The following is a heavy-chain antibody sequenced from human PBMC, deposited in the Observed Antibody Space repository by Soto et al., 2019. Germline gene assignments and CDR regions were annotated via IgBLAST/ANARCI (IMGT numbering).Heavy chain of an antibody. Sequence: SETLSLTCTVSGGSISSGDYYWSWIRHPPGKGLEWIGYIYYSGSTYYNPSLKSRVTISVDTSKNQFSLKLSSVTAADTAVYYCARESYYYDSSGYYFPDYWGQGTLVTVSS. V-gene: IGHV4-30-4*01. CDR2: IYYSGST. D-gene: IGHD3-22*01. CDR3: ARESYYYDSSGYYFPDY. CDR1: GGSISSGDYY. J-gene: IGHJ4*02.